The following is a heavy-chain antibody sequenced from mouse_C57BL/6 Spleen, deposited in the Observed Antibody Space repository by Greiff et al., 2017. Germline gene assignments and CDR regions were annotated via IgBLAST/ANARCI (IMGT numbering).Heavy chain of an antibody. CDR1: GYTFTSYW. J-gene: IGHJ1*03. D-gene: IGHD2-4*01. V-gene: IGHV1-72*01. CDR3: ARWDYGEDWYFDV. CDR2: IDPNSGGT. Sequence: QVHVKQPGAELVKPGASVKLSCKASGYTFTSYWMHWVKQRPGRGLEWIGRIDPNSGGTTYNEKFKSKATLTVDKPSSTAYMQLSSLTSEDSAVYYCARWDYGEDWYFDVWGTGTTVTVSS.